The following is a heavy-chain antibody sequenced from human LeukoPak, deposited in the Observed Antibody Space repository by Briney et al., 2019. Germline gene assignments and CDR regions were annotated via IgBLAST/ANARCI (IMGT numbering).Heavy chain of an antibody. Sequence: GGSLRLSCAASGFTVSSNYMSWVRQAPGKGLEWVSVIYSGGSTYYADSVKGRFTISRDNSKNTLYLQMNSLRAEDTAVYYCASAAAGTNYYYGMDVWGQGTTVTVSS. CDR2: IYSGGST. D-gene: IGHD6-13*01. CDR3: ASAAAGTNYYYGMDV. V-gene: IGHV3-53*01. CDR1: GFTVSSNY. J-gene: IGHJ6*02.